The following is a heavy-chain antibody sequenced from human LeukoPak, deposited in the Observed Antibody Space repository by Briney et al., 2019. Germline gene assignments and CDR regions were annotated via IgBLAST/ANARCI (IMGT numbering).Heavy chain of an antibody. V-gene: IGHV3-53*01. CDR3: ARITYYDILTGYSIHAFDI. Sequence: GGSLRLSCAASGFTVSSNYMSWVRQAPGKGLEWVSVIYSGGSTYYADSVKGRFTISRDNSKNTLYLQMNSLRAEDTAVYYCARITYYDILTGYSIHAFDIWGQGTMVTVSS. J-gene: IGHJ3*02. D-gene: IGHD3-9*01. CDR2: IYSGGST. CDR1: GFTVSSNY.